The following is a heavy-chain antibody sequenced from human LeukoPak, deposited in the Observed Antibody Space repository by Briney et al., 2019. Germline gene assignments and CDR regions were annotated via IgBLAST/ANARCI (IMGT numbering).Heavy chain of an antibody. CDR2: ISGSGAST. CDR1: GFTLSTNA. J-gene: IGHJ4*02. CDR3: AKDVGKWESLHFFDY. D-gene: IGHD1-26*01. V-gene: IGHV3-23*01. Sequence: GGSLRLSCLTSGFTLSTNAMSWVRQAPGRGLEWISGISGSGASTYYADSVKGRFTISRDDSRNTLYLQMNSLRGDDTAVYYCAKDVGKWESLHFFDYWGQGTLVTVST.